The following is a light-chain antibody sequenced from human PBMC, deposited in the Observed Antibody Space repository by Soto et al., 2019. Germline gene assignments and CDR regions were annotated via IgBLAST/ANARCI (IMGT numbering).Light chain of an antibody. V-gene: IGLV2-23*01. J-gene: IGLJ1*01. CDR3: CSYAGGGSYV. CDR1: SSDVGSYNL. Sequence: QSALTQPASVSGSPGQSITISCTGSSSDVGSYNLVSWYQQHPGKAPKLMICEGSKRPSGVSNRFSGSKSGNTASLTISGLQAEDEADYYCCSYAGGGSYVFGPGTKLTVL. CDR2: EGS.